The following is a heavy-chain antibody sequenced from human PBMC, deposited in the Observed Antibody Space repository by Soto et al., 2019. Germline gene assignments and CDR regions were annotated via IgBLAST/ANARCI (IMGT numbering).Heavy chain of an antibody. Sequence: GASVKVSCKASGYTFTGYYMHWVRQAPGQGLEWMGWINPNSGGTNYAQKFQGWVTMTRDTSISTAYMELSRLRSDDTAVYYCARSRWGSSSPYYYYYYMDVWGKGTTVTVSS. CDR3: ARSRWGSSSPYYYYYYMDV. D-gene: IGHD6-6*01. V-gene: IGHV1-2*04. J-gene: IGHJ6*03. CDR1: GYTFTGYY. CDR2: INPNSGGT.